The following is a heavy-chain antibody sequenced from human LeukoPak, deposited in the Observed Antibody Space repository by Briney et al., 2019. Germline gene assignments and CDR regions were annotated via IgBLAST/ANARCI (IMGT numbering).Heavy chain of an antibody. D-gene: IGHD1-14*01. CDR2: IYYSGST. V-gene: IGHV4-31*03. J-gene: IGHJ5*02. CDR1: GGSISSGGYY. CDR3: ARVTGGAAPGGEEWFEP. Sequence: SETLSLTCTVSGGSISSGGYYWSWIRQHPGKGLEWIVYIYYSGSTYYNPSLKSRVTISVDTSKNQFSLKLSSVTAADTAVYYCARVTGGAAPGGEEWFEPWGKGTLVTV.